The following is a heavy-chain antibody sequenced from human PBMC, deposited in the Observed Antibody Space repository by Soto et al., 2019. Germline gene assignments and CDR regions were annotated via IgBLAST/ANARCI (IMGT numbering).Heavy chain of an antibody. CDR1: GDTFSFYT. D-gene: IGHD3-10*01. CDR3: AASYGSGSSPFDY. Sequence: QVQLVQSGAEVKKPGSSVKVSCKASGDTFSFYTLNWIRQAPGQGFEWVGRVNPILAMSSSAHKFQGRVSMFADKSTGTSYMELRSLSSDAPAVYYCAASYGSGSSPFDYWGQGTLVTVSS. V-gene: IGHV1-69*02. CDR2: VNPILAMS. J-gene: IGHJ4*02.